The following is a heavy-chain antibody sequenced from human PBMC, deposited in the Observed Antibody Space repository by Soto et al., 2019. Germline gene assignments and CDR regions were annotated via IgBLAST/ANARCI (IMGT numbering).Heavy chain of an antibody. CDR2: ISAYNGNT. V-gene: IGHV1-18*04. CDR3: ARSYCSTSTCYSYWFDP. D-gene: IGHD2-2*02. J-gene: IGHJ5*02. Sequence: QIQLVQSGAEVKKPGASVKVSCKASGYAFNRYGLTWVRQAPGQGLEWMGWISAYNGNTNYAQNLQGRVTMTTDTSTSTAYMELRNLTSDDTAVYYCARSYCSTSTCYSYWFDPWGQGTLVTVSS. CDR1: GYAFNRYG.